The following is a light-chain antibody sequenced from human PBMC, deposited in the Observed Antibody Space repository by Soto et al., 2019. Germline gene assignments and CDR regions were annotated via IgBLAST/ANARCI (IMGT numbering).Light chain of an antibody. CDR1: SSNIGGNS. J-gene: IGLJ1*01. V-gene: IGLV1-51*01. CDR3: GSWDSRLSADV. CDR2: DDN. Sequence: QSVMTQPPSVSAAPGQKVTISCSGSSSNIGGNSVSWYQQLPGTAPKLLIYDDNKQPSGIPDRFSGYKSGTSATLGITGFQTGDEADYYCGSWDSRLSADVFRTGTKLTVL.